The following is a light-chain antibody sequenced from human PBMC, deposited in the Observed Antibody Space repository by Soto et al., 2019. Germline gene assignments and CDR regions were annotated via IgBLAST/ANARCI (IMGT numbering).Light chain of an antibody. V-gene: IGKV1-39*01. CDR1: QSISSY. CDR3: QQSYSNPIT. J-gene: IGKJ5*01. Sequence: IQMTQSPSSLSASVGDRVTITCRASQSISSYLNWYEQKPGKAPKLLIYAASSLKSGVPSRFSGSGSGTDFTLTISSLQPEDFETYYCQQSYSNPITFGQGTRLEIK. CDR2: AAS.